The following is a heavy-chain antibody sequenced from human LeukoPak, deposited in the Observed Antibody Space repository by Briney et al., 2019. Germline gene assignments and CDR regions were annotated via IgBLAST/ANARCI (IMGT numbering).Heavy chain of an antibody. CDR1: GGSFSGYY. Sequence: SETLSLTCAVYGGSFSGYYWSWIRQPPGKGLEWIGEINHSGSTNYNPSLKSRVTISVDTSKNQFSLKLSSVTAADTAVYYCARRVQLWLKNYYYYMDVWGKGTTVTVSS. CDR3: ARRVQLWLKNYYYYMDV. D-gene: IGHD5-18*01. V-gene: IGHV4-34*01. CDR2: INHSGST. J-gene: IGHJ6*03.